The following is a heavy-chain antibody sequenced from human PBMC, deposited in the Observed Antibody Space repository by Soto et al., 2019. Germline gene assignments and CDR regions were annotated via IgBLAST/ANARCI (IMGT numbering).Heavy chain of an antibody. V-gene: IGHV4-61*01. CDR1: GGSVSSGSYY. CDR3: AGGGTYYYDSSGYYYSYFDY. J-gene: IGHJ4*02. Sequence: SETLSLTCTVSGGSVSSGSYYWSWIRQPPGKGLEWIGYIYYSGSTNYNPSLKSRVTISVDTSKNQFSLKLSSVTAADTAVYYCAGGGTYYYDSSGYYYSYFDYWGQGTLVTVSS. D-gene: IGHD3-22*01. CDR2: IYYSGST.